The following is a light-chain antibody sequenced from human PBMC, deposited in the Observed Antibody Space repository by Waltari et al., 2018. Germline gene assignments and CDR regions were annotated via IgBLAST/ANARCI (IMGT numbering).Light chain of an antibody. V-gene: IGKV3-15*01. J-gene: IGKJ4*01. CDR2: GAS. CDR1: QSVSSF. Sequence: EVVMTQSQATLSVSPGERATLSCRASQSVSSFVDWYQQKPGQAPSLLIYGASTRATGIPARFSGSGSGTEFTLTISSLQSEDFAVYYCQQYNDWPPLTFGGGTKVEIK. CDR3: QQYNDWPPLT.